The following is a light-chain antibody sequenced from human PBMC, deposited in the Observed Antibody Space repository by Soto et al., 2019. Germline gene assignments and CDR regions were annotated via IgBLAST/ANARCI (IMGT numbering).Light chain of an antibody. J-gene: IGLJ3*02. CDR2: SVR. V-gene: IGLV2-14*03. CDR1: NSDVGAFDF. Sequence: QTVVTQPASVSGSPGQSITISCTGTNSDVGAFDFVTWYQQHPGKAPKLMIYSVRNRPSGISDRFSGSKSGNTASLTISGLQAEDEADYYCNSYTNSGTWVFGGGTKVTVL. CDR3: NSYTNSGTWV.